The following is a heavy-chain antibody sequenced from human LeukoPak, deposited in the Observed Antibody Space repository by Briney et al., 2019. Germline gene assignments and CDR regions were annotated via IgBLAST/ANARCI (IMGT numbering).Heavy chain of an antibody. D-gene: IGHD2-21*02. CDR3: AREGSYCDGGDCYSFDF. CDR2: MHVGTGNT. V-gene: IGHV1-2*02. Sequence: PVKVSCKASGYTFIANYLQWVRQAPGLGPEWLGWMHVGTGNTRYAPKFQDRVTLSRDTSINTAYMELRSLTPDDTSVYYCAREGSYCDGGDCYSFDFWGQGTLVTVSS. CDR1: GYTFIANY. J-gene: IGHJ4*02.